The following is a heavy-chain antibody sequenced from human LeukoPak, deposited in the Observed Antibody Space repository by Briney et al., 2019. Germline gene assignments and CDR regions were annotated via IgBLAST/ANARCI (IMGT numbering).Heavy chain of an antibody. V-gene: IGHV3-23*01. CDR2: ISGSGGST. J-gene: IGHJ5*02. CDR3: AKDSRSSSWYWFDP. Sequence: GGSLRLFCAASGFTFSSYAMSWVRQAPGKGLEWVSAISGSGGSTYYADSVKGRFTISRDNSKNTLYLQMNSLRAEDTAVYYCAKDSRSSSWYWFDPWGQGTLVTVSS. CDR1: GFTFSSYA. D-gene: IGHD6-13*01.